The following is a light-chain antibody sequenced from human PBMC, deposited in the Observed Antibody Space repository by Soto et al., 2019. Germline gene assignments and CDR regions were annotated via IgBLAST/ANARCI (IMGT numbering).Light chain of an antibody. J-gene: IGKJ1*01. CDR3: QQYGPT. V-gene: IGKV3-20*01. CDR2: GAS. Sequence: ELVLTRSPGTLSLSPGERVTLSCRASQSVSSNYLAWYQQKPGQAPRLLIYGASSRATGIPDRFSGSGSGTDFTLTISRLEPEDFAVYYCQQYGPTFGQGTKVDIK. CDR1: QSVSSNY.